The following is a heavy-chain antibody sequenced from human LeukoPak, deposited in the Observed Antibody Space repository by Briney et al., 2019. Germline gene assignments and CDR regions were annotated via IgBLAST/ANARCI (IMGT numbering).Heavy chain of an antibody. Sequence: SETLSLTCTVSGGSISGYYWSWIRQPPGKGLEWIGYIYYSGSTNYNPSLKSRVTISVDTSKNQFSLKPTSVTAADTAVYYCAREGGFYRPLDYSGQGTLVTVSS. CDR2: IYYSGST. D-gene: IGHD6-25*01. V-gene: IGHV4-59*12. CDR1: GGSISGYY. J-gene: IGHJ4*02. CDR3: AREGGFYRPLDY.